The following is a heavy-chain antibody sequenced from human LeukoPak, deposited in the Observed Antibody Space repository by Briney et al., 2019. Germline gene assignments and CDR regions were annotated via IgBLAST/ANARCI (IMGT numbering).Heavy chain of an antibody. CDR1: GGSISSSSYY. J-gene: IGHJ5*02. V-gene: IGHV4-39*01. CDR2: IYYSGGT. Sequence: PSETLSLTCTVSGGSISSSSYYWGWIRQPPGKGLEWIGSIYYSGGTYYNPSLKSRVTISVDTSKNQFSLKLSSVTAADTAVYYCATTPYRWLNWFDPWGQGTLVTVSS. CDR3: ATTPYRWLNWFDP. D-gene: IGHD5-24*01.